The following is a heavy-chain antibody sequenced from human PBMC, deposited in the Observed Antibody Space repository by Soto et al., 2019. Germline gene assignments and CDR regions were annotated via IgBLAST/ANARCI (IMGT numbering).Heavy chain of an antibody. CDR3: ARHNGPLYVGYYYDMDV. Sequence: SETLSLTCTVSGGSLSSSIYYWGWIRQSPGTGLEWIASIFYSGGTYYNPSFKSRATISVDTSKNQFSLKLSSVTAADTAVYYCARHNGPLYVGYYYDMDVWGQGTTVTVSS. CDR2: IFYSGGT. D-gene: IGHD3-16*01. V-gene: IGHV4-39*01. CDR1: GGSLSSSIYY. J-gene: IGHJ6*02.